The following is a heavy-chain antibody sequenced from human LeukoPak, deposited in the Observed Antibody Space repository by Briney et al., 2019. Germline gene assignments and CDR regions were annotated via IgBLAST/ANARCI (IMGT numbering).Heavy chain of an antibody. CDR2: INPTGGST. CDR1: GYTFTSYY. V-gene: IGHV1-46*01. Sequence: ASVKVSCKASGYTFTSYYMHWVRQAPGQGLEWMGVINPTGGSTNYAQKFQGRVTITADESTSTAYMELSSLRSEDTAVYYCASHYVYEAYYFDYWGQGTLVTVSS. D-gene: IGHD5/OR15-5a*01. J-gene: IGHJ4*02. CDR3: ASHYVYEAYYFDY.